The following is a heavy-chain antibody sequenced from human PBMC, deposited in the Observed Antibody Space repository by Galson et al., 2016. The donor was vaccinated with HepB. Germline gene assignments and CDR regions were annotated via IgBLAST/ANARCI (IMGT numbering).Heavy chain of an antibody. D-gene: IGHD3-10*01. Sequence: ETLSLTCAVYGGSFSGYYWSWIRQPPGKGLEWIGEINHSGSTNYNPSLKSRVTISVDTSKNQFSRKRSSVTAADTAVYYCARGRTRLLWFGSSRGFDPWGQGTLVTVSS. J-gene: IGHJ5*02. CDR1: GGSFSGYY. V-gene: IGHV4-34*01. CDR3: ARGRTRLLWFGSSRGFDP. CDR2: INHSGST.